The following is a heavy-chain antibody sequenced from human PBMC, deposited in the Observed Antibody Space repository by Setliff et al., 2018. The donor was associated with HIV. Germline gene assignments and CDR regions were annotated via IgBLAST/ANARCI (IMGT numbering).Heavy chain of an antibody. Sequence: ASVKVSCKTSGYTFTSYGISWVRQAPGQGLEWMGWISGYNGNTNYAQKFQGRLTMTTDTSTSTANMELRGLRSDDTAVYYCARANVPYSNFWSFSYSLPYYFDYWGQGTLVTVSS. J-gene: IGHJ4*02. CDR2: ISGYNGNT. CDR3: ARANVPYSNFWSFSYSLPYYFDY. D-gene: IGHD3-3*01. V-gene: IGHV1-18*01. CDR1: GYTFTSYG.